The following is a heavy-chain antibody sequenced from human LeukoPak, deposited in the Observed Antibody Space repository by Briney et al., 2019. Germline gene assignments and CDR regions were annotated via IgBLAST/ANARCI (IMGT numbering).Heavy chain of an antibody. D-gene: IGHD5-18*01. V-gene: IGHV4-39*07. Sequence: SETLSLTCTVSGGSIISSSYYWGWIRQPPGKGLEWIGSIYYSGSTCYNPSLKSRVTISVDTSKNQFSLKLSSVTAADTAVYSCARVRGYSYDSSEFDYWGQGTLVTVSS. CDR3: ARVRGYSYDSSEFDY. CDR2: IYYSGST. CDR1: GGSIISSSYY. J-gene: IGHJ4*02.